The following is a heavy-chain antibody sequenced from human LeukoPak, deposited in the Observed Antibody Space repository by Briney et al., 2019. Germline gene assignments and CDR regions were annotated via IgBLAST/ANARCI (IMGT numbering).Heavy chain of an antibody. Sequence: SETLPLTCAVYGGSFSGYYWSWIRQPPGKGLEWIGEINHSGSTNYNPSLKSRVTISVDTSKNQFSLKLSSVTAADTAVYYCARSEYSSSSSDYWGQGTLVTVSS. CDR1: GGSFSGYY. D-gene: IGHD6-6*01. V-gene: IGHV4-34*01. CDR3: ARSEYSSSSSDY. J-gene: IGHJ4*02. CDR2: INHSGST.